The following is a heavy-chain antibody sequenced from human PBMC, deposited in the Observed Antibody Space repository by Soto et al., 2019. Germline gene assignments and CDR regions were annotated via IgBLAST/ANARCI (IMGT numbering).Heavy chain of an antibody. J-gene: IGHJ1*01. CDR1: GVTFSSYA. V-gene: IGHV3-23*01. Sequence: GGSLRLSCVASGVTFSSYAMSWVRQAPGKGLEWVSAVSKSGLDTNYADFVQGRFTISRDNSKNTLYLQMNSLTTEDTAIYYCADLKWSRSYLPWGQGTLVTVSS. CDR3: ADLKWSRSYLP. CDR2: VSKSGLDT. D-gene: IGHD3-3*01.